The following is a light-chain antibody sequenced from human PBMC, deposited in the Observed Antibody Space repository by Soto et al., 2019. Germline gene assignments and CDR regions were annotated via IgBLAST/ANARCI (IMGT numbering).Light chain of an antibody. CDR3: SAYKTGNNLVV. CDR2: EVS. J-gene: IGLJ2*01. Sequence: QSALTQPASVSGSPGQSITISCTGTSSDVGGYNYVSWYQQHPGRAPKLIIYEVSNRPSGVSNRFSGSKSGNTASLAISGLQAEDEADYYCSAYKTGNNLVVFGGGTKLTVL. V-gene: IGLV2-14*01. CDR1: SSDVGGYNY.